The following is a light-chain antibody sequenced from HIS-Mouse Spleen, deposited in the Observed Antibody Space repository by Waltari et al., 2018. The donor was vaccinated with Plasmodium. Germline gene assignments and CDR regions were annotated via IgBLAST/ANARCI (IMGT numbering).Light chain of an antibody. V-gene: IGKV1-5*03. CDR3: QQYNSYSWT. CDR1: QSISSW. CDR2: KAS. Sequence: DIQMTQSPSTLSASVGDRVTITCWASQSISSWLAWYQQKPGKAPKLLIYKASSLESGVPSRFSGSGSGTEFTLTISSLQPDDFATYYCQQYNSYSWTFGQGTKGEIK. J-gene: IGKJ1*01.